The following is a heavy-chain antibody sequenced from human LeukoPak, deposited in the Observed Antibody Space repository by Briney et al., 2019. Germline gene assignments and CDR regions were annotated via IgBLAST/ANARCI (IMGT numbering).Heavy chain of an antibody. J-gene: IGHJ4*02. CDR2: IYPGDSDT. CDR3: ARQVLRGVIPVYFDY. D-gene: IGHD3-10*01. Sequence: GESLKISCKGSGYSFTSNWIGWVRQMPGKGLEWMGIIYPGDSDTRYSPSFQGQVTISADKSISTAYLQWSSLKASDTAMYYCARQVLRGVIPVYFDYWGQGTLVTVSS. CDR1: GYSFTSNW. V-gene: IGHV5-51*01.